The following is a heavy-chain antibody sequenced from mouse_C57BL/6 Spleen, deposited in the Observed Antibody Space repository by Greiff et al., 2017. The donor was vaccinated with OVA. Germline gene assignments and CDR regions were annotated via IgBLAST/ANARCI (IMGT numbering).Heavy chain of an antibody. CDR3: TRITTGWYFDV. CDR2: IRLKSDNYAT. Sequence: EVKLVESGGGLVQPGGSMKLSCVASGFTFSNYWMNWVRQSPEKGLEWVAQIRLKSDNYATHYAESVKGRFTISRDDSKSSVYLQMNNLRAEDTGIYSCTRITTGWYFDVWGTGTTVTVSS. V-gene: IGHV6-3*01. D-gene: IGHD1-1*01. CDR1: GFTFSNYW. J-gene: IGHJ1*03.